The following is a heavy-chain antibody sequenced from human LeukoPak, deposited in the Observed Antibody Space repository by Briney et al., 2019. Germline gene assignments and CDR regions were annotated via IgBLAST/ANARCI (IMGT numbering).Heavy chain of an antibody. V-gene: IGHV4-59*01. CDR2: IYYSGST. D-gene: IGHD6-13*01. CDR1: GGSISSYY. J-gene: IGHJ1*01. Sequence: SETLSLTCTVSGGSISSYYWSWLRQPPGKGLEWIGYIYYSGSTNYNPSLKSRVTISVDTSKNQFSLKLSSVTAADTAVYYCARGLVEQQLGPSDWGQGTLVTVSS. CDR3: ARGLVEQQLGPSD.